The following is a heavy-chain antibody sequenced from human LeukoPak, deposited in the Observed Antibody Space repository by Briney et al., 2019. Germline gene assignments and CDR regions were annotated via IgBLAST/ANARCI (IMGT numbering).Heavy chain of an antibody. J-gene: IGHJ5*02. CDR1: GGSFSGYY. CDR2: INHSGST. Sequence: PSETLSLTCAVYGGSFSGYYWSWIRQPPGKGLEWIGEINHSGSTNYNPSLKSRVTISVDTSKSQFSLKLSSVTAADTAVYYCARGILNWFDPWGQGTLVTVSS. V-gene: IGHV4-34*01. CDR3: ARGILNWFDP.